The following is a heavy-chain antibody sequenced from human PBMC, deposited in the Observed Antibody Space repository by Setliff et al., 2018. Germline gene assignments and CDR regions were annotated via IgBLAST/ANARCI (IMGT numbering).Heavy chain of an antibody. CDR1: GGTFSSYA. V-gene: IGHV1-69*10. D-gene: IGHD5-18*01. Sequence: SVKVSCKASGGTFSSYAISWVRQAPGQGLEWMGGIIPILGIANYAQKFQGRVTITADESTSTAYMELSSLRSEDTAVYYCASNSYGHPPNYWGQGTLVTSPQ. J-gene: IGHJ4*02. CDR2: IIPILGIA. CDR3: ASNSYGHPPNY.